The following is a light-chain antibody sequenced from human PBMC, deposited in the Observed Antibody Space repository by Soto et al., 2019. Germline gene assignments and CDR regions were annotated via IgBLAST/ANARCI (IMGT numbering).Light chain of an antibody. CDR1: QSISNY. Sequence: DIQMTQSPSSLSASVGDSVTITCRPSQSISNYLNWYQPKPGKAPKLLICGTTTLQDGVPSRFSGSSSGTDFTLTITNLQPEDFATYYCQQSYHVFYTFGQGTKLEIK. CDR3: QQSYHVFYT. CDR2: GTT. V-gene: IGKV1-39*01. J-gene: IGKJ2*01.